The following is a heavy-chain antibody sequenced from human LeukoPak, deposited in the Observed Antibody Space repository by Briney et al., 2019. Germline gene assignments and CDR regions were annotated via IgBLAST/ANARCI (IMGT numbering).Heavy chain of an antibody. J-gene: IGHJ6*02. CDR2: ISYDGSNK. V-gene: IGHV3-30*18. D-gene: IGHD3-10*01. CDR1: GSTFSSYG. Sequence: PGGSLRLSCAASGSTFSSYGMHWVRQAPGKGLEWVAVISYDGSNKYYADSVKGRFTISRDNSKNTLYLQMNSLRAEDTAVYYCAKDRGYGSGSRYYYYYGMDVWGQGTTVTVSS. CDR3: AKDRGYGSGSRYYYYYGMDV.